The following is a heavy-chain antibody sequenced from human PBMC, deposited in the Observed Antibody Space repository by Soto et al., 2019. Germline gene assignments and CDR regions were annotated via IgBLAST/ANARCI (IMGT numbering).Heavy chain of an antibody. CDR1: GFTFSSYT. CDR2: SSDRRTGNT. CDR3: TTWLTAHFDY. D-gene: IGHD2-21*02. Sequence: GGSVRLSCAASGFTFSSYTLNWVRRAPGKGLEWVATSSDRRTGNTHYSDSVRGRFTLSRDYSRNILFLQMDSLRADDTALYYCTTWLTAHFDYWGRGTQVTVSS. J-gene: IGHJ4*02. V-gene: IGHV3-23*01.